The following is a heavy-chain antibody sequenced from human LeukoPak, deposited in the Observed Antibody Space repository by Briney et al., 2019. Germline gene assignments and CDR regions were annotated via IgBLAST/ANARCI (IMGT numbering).Heavy chain of an antibody. V-gene: IGHV4-30-2*03. Sequence: SETLSLTCAGSGVAISRGGYAWHWLRQPPGKGLEWIAYIYHSGNTYYNPSLKSRVTISVDTSKNQYSLKLSSVTAADTAVYYCARQPPHDYYDILTGYYNVPYFDYWGQGTLVTVSS. D-gene: IGHD3-9*01. CDR1: GVAISRGGYA. J-gene: IGHJ4*02. CDR3: ARQPPHDYYDILTGYYNVPYFDY. CDR2: IYHSGNT.